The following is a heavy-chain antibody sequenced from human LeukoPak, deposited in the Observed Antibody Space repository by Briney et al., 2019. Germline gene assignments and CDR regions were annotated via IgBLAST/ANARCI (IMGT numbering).Heavy chain of an antibody. V-gene: IGHV4-39*07. CDR1: GGSISSSSYY. CDR3: ARAGLITMIVVVSRRGAFDI. CDR2: IYYSGST. Sequence: SETLSLTCTVSGGSISSSSYYWGWIRQPPGKGLEWIGSIYYSGSTYYNPSLKSRVTISVDTSKDQFSLKLSSVTAADTAVYYCARAGLITMIVVVSRRGAFDIWGQGTMVTVSS. D-gene: IGHD3-22*01. J-gene: IGHJ3*02.